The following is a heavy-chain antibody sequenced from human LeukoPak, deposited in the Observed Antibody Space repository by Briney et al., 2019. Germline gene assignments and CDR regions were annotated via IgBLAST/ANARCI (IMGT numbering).Heavy chain of an antibody. V-gene: IGHV3-11*04. Sequence: PGGSLRLSCAASGFTFSDYYMSWIRQAPGKGLEGISYISSSTSTIYYAVSVKGRLSISRDNAKDSLYLQMNSLRAEDTAVYYCARLRVVVAATPKYFDYWGQGTLVTVSS. CDR1: GFTFSDYY. D-gene: IGHD2-15*01. CDR3: ARLRVVVAATPKYFDY. J-gene: IGHJ4*02. CDR2: ISSSTSTI.